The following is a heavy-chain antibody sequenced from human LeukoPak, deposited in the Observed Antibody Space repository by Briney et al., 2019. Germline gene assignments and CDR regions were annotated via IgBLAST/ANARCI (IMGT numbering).Heavy chain of an antibody. Sequence: VASVKVSCKASGYTFTSYAMHWVRQAPGQRLEWMGWINAGNGNTKYSQKFQGRVTITRDTSASTAYMELSSLRSEDTAVYYCARAPSFYYGSGSYQDYWGQGTLVTVSS. CDR3: ARAPSFYYGSGSYQDY. J-gene: IGHJ4*02. D-gene: IGHD3-10*01. V-gene: IGHV1-3*01. CDR2: INAGNGNT. CDR1: GYTFTSYA.